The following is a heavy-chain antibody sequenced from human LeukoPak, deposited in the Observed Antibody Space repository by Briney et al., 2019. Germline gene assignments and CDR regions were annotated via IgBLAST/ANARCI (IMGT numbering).Heavy chain of an antibody. CDR3: ARGAHKRDDYGGFFDY. Sequence: PGGSLRLSCAASGFTFSDYYMTWIRQTPGKGLEWVSYISSSGRTIYYADSVKGRFTISRDNSKNTLYLQMNSLRAEDTAVYYCARGAHKRDDYGGFFDYWGQGTLVTVSS. CDR2: ISSSGRTI. J-gene: IGHJ4*02. CDR1: GFTFSDYY. D-gene: IGHD4-23*01. V-gene: IGHV3-11*04.